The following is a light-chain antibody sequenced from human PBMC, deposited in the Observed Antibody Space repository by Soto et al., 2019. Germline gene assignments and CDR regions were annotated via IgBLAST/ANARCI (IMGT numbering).Light chain of an antibody. CDR1: SCDVGGFNY. J-gene: IGLJ3*02. Sequence: QSALPQPASVSGSPGQSITISCTGTSCDVGGFNYVSWYQHYPGEAPKLLIYEVSNRPSGVSSRFSGSKSGNTASLTISGLQADDEGDYYCSSFTPSNTWVFGGGTKLTVL. CDR2: EVS. V-gene: IGLV2-14*01. CDR3: SSFTPSNTWV.